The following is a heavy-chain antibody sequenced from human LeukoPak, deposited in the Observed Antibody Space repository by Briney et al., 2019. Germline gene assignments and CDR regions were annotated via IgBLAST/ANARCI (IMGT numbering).Heavy chain of an antibody. Sequence: GGSLRLSCAASGFTVSSNYMSWVRQAPGKGLEWVSAISGSGGSTYYADSVKGRFTISRDNSKNTLYLQMNSLRAEDTAVYYCAKDDTGDARFDYWGQGTLVTVSS. V-gene: IGHV3-23*01. CDR2: ISGSGGST. J-gene: IGHJ4*02. CDR1: GFTVSSNY. CDR3: AKDDTGDARFDY. D-gene: IGHD7-27*01.